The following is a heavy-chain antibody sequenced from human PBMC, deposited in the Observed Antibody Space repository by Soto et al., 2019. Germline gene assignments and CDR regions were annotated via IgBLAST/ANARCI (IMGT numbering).Heavy chain of an antibody. CDR3: AKDPGIAARLSYFDY. V-gene: IGHV3-30*18. D-gene: IGHD6-6*01. Sequence: PGGSLRLSCAASGFTFSSYGMHWVRQAPGKGLEWVAVISYDGSNKYYADSVKGRFTISRDNSKNTLYLQMNSLRAEDTAVYYCAKDPGIAARLSYFDYWGQGTLVTVSS. CDR1: GFTFSSYG. CDR2: ISYDGSNK. J-gene: IGHJ4*02.